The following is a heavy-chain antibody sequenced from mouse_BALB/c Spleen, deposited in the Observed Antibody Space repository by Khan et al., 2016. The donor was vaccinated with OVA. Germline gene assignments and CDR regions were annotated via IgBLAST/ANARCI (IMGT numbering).Heavy chain of an antibody. J-gene: IGHJ3*01. CDR2: IDPANGYT. Sequence: VQLQQSGAEFVKPGASVKLSCTASGFNIKDTYMHWVKQRPEQGLEWIGRIDPANGYTKYDPTFQGKATITADTSSNTAYLHLNSLTSEDTAVYYGSRITCEDGSYWGQGTLVTVSA. CDR1: GFNIKDTY. D-gene: IGHD1-1*01. V-gene: IGHV14-3*02. CDR3: SRITCEDGSY.